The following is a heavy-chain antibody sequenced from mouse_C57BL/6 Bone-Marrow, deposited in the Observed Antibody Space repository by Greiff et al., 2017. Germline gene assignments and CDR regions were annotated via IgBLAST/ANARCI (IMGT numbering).Heavy chain of an antibody. V-gene: IGHV1-63*01. J-gene: IGHJ1*03. D-gene: IGHD2-3*01. Sequence: QVQLQQSGAELVRPGTSVKMSCKASGYTFTNYWIGWAKQRPGHGLEWIGDIYPGGGYTNSNEKFKGKATLTTDKSSSTAYMQFSSLTSEDAAIDYCARGDGYLAGWYFDVWGTGTTVTVSS. CDR3: ARGDGYLAGWYFDV. CDR2: IYPGGGYT. CDR1: GYTFTNYW.